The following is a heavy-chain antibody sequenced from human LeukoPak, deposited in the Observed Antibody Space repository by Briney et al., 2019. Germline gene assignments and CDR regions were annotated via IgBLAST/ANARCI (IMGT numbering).Heavy chain of an antibody. J-gene: IGHJ4*02. CDR1: GFPFSSYW. V-gene: IGHV3-7*04. CDR2: IKQDGSKK. CDR3: ARVGYIDEGIDY. D-gene: IGHD5-24*01. Sequence: GGSLRLSCVASGFPFSSYWMTWVRQAPGKGLEWVANIKQDGSKKSYVDSVKGRFAISRDNAKNSLYLQMNSLRAEDTAIYYCARVGYIDEGIDYWGQGTLVTVSS.